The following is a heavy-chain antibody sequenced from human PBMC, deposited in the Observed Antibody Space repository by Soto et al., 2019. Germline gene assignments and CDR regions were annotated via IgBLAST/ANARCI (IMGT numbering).Heavy chain of an antibody. CDR1: GGSISSSNW. CDR3: ASGTLNQRGYSGYDYEGPQWLVPAHPRTMGAFDI. CDR2: IYHSGST. D-gene: IGHD5-12*01. J-gene: IGHJ3*02. V-gene: IGHV4-4*02. Sequence: SETLSLTCAVSGGSISSSNWWSWVRQPPGKGLEWIGEIYHSGSTNYNPSLKSRVTISVDKSKNQFSLKRSSVTAADRAVYYCASGTLNQRGYSGYDYEGPQWLVPAHPRTMGAFDIWGQGTMVTVSS.